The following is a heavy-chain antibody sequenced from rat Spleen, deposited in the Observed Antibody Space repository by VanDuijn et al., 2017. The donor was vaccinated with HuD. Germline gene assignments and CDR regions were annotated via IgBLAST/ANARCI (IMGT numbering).Heavy chain of an antibody. CDR1: GFTFNYYW. D-gene: IGHD4-6*01. V-gene: IGHV5-31*01. Sequence: EVQLVGSGGGVVQPGRSLKLSCAASGFTFNYYWLTWLRQAPGKGLGWVASITNAGGGTHYPDSVKGRFTISRDIAKSTLYLQMNSLRSEDTATYYCTRGTYFRHWGQGVMVTVSS. CDR3: TRGTYFRH. J-gene: IGHJ2*01. CDR2: ITNAGGGT.